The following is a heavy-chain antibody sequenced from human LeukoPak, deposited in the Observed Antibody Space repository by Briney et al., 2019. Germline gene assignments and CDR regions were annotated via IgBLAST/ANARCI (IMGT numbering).Heavy chain of an antibody. CDR2: IKEDGSDK. CDR3: ATEHWGPNS. Sequence: PGGSLRLSCAASGFTFSSSWMTWVRQAPGKGLEWLANIKEDGSDKNYVDSVKGRFTISRDNAKNSLFLQMSSLRGEDTALYYCATEHWGPNSWGQGTLVTVSS. CDR1: GFTFSSSW. D-gene: IGHD3-16*01. V-gene: IGHV3-7*01. J-gene: IGHJ4*02.